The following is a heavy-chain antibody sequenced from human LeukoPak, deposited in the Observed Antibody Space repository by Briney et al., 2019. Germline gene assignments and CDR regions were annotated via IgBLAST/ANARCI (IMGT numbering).Heavy chain of an antibody. D-gene: IGHD2-15*01. V-gene: IGHV4-4*02. Sequence: SGTLSLTCAVSGGSISSSNWWSWVRQPPGKGLEWIGEIYHSGSTNYNPSLKSRVTISVDKSKNQFSLKLSSVTAADTAVYYCASYEKYCSGGSCYSDAFDIWGQGTMVTVSS. J-gene: IGHJ3*02. CDR3: ASYEKYCSGGSCYSDAFDI. CDR1: GGSISSSNW. CDR2: IYHSGST.